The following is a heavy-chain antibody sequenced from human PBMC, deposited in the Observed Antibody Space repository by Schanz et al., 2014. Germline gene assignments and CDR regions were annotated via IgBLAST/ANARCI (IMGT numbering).Heavy chain of an antibody. V-gene: IGHV1-2*06. CDR2: INPNSGGT. CDR1: GYTFTDYH. J-gene: IGHJ4*02. Sequence: QVQLVQSGGEVKTPGASVKVSCKASGYTFTDYHIHWVRQAPGQGLEWMGRINPNSGGTNFAQKFQGRVTVTRDTSISTAYMELSRLRSDDTAVYYCARGLVRYFAYWGQGTLVTVSS. D-gene: IGHD2-8*02. CDR3: ARGLVRYFAY.